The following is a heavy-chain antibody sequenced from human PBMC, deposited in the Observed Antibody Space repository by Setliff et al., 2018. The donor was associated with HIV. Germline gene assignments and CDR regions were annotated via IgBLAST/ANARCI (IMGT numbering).Heavy chain of an antibody. J-gene: IGHJ6*03. CDR1: GDSITRGSYY. Sequence: SETLSLTCTVSGDSITRGSYYWSWIRQPAGKGLEWIGHIYTSGKTHYSPSLKSRITISADTSKSQFSLKLTSVTAADTAVYYCARDRSNWNYGKNYMDVWGKGTTVTVSS. CDR3: ARDRSNWNYGKNYMDV. V-gene: IGHV4-61*09. CDR2: IYTSGKT. D-gene: IGHD1-7*01.